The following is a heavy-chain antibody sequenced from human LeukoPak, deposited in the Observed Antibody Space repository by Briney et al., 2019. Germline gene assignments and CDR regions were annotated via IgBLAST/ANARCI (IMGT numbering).Heavy chain of an antibody. V-gene: IGHV4-39*01. J-gene: IGHJ3*02. CDR1: GGSISSSTHY. D-gene: IGHD5-18*01. CDR3: ARPDQRGYSYGYSAFDI. Sequence: SETLSLTCTVSGGSISSSTHYWGWIRQLPGKGLEWIGSIYYSGRTYYNPSLKSRVTISVDTSKNQFSLRLSSVTAADTAVYYCARPDQRGYSYGYSAFDIWGQGTMVTVSS. CDR2: IYYSGRT.